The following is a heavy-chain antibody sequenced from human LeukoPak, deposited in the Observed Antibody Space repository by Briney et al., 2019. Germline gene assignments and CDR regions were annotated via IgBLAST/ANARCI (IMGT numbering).Heavy chain of an antibody. CDR2: INPNSGGT. Sequence: GASVKVSFKASGYTFTGYYMHWVRQAPGQGLEWMGWINPNSGGTNYAQKFQGRVTMTRDTSISTAYMELSRLRSDDTAVYYCARDQDLRSSLDYWGQGTLVTVSS. CDR3: ARDQDLRSSLDY. CDR1: GYTFTGYY. D-gene: IGHD6-6*01. V-gene: IGHV1-2*02. J-gene: IGHJ4*02.